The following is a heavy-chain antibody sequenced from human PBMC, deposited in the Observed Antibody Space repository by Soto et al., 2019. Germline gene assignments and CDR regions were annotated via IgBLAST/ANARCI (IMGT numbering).Heavy chain of an antibody. CDR2: ISGSGGST. J-gene: IGHJ4*02. CDR1: GFTFSSYA. D-gene: IGHD3-22*01. CDR3: AKGGTITMIVVVITSPFDY. Sequence: GGSLRLSCAASGFTFSSYAMSWVRQAPGKGLEWVSAISGSGGSTYYADSVKGRFTISRDNSKDTLYLQMNSLRAEDTAVYYCAKGGTITMIVVVITSPFDYWGQGTLVTVSS. V-gene: IGHV3-23*01.